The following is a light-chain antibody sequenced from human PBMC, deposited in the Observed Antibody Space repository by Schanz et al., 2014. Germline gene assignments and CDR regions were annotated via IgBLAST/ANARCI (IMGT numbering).Light chain of an antibody. Sequence: DIQMTQSPSSLSASVGDRVTISCRASQSITSFLNWYQHKPGRAPKLLIFGASSLQSGVPSRFSGSGSGTDFTLTISSLQPEDFATYYCQQFHTYPLTFGQGTRLDIK. CDR3: QQFHTYPLT. CDR1: QSITSF. CDR2: GAS. V-gene: IGKV1-39*01. J-gene: IGKJ5*01.